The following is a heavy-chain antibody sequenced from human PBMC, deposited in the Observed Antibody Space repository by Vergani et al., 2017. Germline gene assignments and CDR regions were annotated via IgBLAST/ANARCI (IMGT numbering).Heavy chain of an antibody. CDR3: ARGPSEVQGHYSYYYSYFMDV. D-gene: IGHD5-18*01. V-gene: IGHV4-59*01. CDR1: GDSMNNYY. Sequence: QVHLQEAGPGLVKPAETLSPTCTVSGDSMNNYYWNWIRQTPGKGLEWIGYIYIGGTTTYNPSLDSRVSLSADTSKNQFSLLLTSVPAADTAVYYFARGPSEVQGHYSYYYSYFMDVWGKGTTVTVSS. J-gene: IGHJ6*03. CDR2: IYIGGTT.